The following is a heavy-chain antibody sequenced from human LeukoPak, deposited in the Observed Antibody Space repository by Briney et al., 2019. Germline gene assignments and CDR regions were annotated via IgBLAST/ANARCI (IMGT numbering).Heavy chain of an antibody. V-gene: IGHV4-61*02. Sequence: PSETLSLTCTVSDGSISTGSYYWSWIRQPAGKGLEWIGRIYSSGSANYNPSLKSRVTMSVDTSKNQFFLKLSSVTAADTAVYYCAREYYYERSGYYSGFRRACYFDYWGQGTLATVSS. J-gene: IGHJ4*02. CDR2: IYSSGSA. CDR3: AREYYYERSGYYSGFRRACYFDY. D-gene: IGHD3-22*01. CDR1: DGSISTGSYY.